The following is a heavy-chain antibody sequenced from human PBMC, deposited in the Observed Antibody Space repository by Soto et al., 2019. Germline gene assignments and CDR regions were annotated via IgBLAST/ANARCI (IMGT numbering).Heavy chain of an antibody. J-gene: IGHJ4*02. CDR2: IHNTGNT. Sequence: QVQLQESGPGLVMPSQTLSLTCAVSGGSIDDINSYWTWIRQSPGRSPEWIGYIHNTGNTFYSPSLKLRLAISLDRSKSQFSLKLSAVTAADTALYYCARSTYGEGYPHFFADWGQGTLVTVSS. V-gene: IGHV4-30-4*01. D-gene: IGHD3-16*02. CDR3: ARSTYGEGYPHFFAD. CDR1: GGSIDDINSY.